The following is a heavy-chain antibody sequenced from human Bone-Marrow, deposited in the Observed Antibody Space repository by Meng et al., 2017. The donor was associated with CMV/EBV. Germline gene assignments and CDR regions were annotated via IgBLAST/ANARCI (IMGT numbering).Heavy chain of an antibody. CDR1: GFSFSYYD. D-gene: IGHD3-22*01. CDR2: ISAAGDT. CDR3: ARVAIRSGFGMDV. Sequence: GESLKISCAASGFSFSYYDMHWVRQLAGGGLEWVAAISAAGDTYFPDSVKGRFSISRDNAKNSLYLQMNSLRAGDTAVYYCARVAIRSGFGMDVWGQGTTVTGSS. J-gene: IGHJ6*01. V-gene: IGHV3-13*01.